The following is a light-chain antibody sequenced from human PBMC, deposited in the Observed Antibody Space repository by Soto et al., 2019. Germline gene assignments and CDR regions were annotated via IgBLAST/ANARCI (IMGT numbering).Light chain of an antibody. CDR1: QRISTY. CDR3: QQYYSYPYT. J-gene: IGKJ2*01. CDR2: AAS. V-gene: IGKV1-39*01. Sequence: IQMTQSPSSLSASVGDRVTITCRASQRISTYLNWFQQRPGKAPRLLIYAASTLQTGVSSNFSGSASGTDFTLTISCLQSEDFATYYCQQYYSYPYTFGQGTKLEIK.